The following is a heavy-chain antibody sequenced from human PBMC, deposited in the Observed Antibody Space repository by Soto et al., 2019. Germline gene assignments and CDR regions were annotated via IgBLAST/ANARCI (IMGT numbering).Heavy chain of an antibody. CDR1: GYTFTSYY. V-gene: IGHV1-46*01. CDR3: ARDAPDTLYNSSGRNWFDP. Sequence: QVQLVQSGAEVKKPGASVKVSCKASGYTFTSYYMHLVRQAPGQGLEWMGIINPSGGSTRYAQKFQGRVTMTRDTSTSTVYMELSSLRSEDTAVYYCARDAPDTLYNSSGRNWFDPWGQGTLVTVSS. J-gene: IGHJ5*02. CDR2: INPSGGST. D-gene: IGHD6-6*01.